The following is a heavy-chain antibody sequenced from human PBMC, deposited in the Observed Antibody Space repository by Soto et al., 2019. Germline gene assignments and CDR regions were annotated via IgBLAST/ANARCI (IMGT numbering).Heavy chain of an antibody. V-gene: IGHV4-4*02. CDR2: IYHSGST. CDR1: GGSISSSNW. D-gene: IGHD6-19*01. J-gene: IGHJ3*02. Sequence: SETLSLTCAVSGGSISSSNWWSWVRQPPGKGLEWIGEIYHSGSTNYNPSLKSRVTIAVDKSKNQFSLKLSSVTAADTAVYYCARDISTPYSSGWYQPEDAFDIWGQGTMATVSS. CDR3: ARDISTPYSSGWYQPEDAFDI.